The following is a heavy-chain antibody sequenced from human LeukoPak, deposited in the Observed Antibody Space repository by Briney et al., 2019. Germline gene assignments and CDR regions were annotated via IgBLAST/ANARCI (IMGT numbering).Heavy chain of an antibody. V-gene: IGHV4-4*07. Sequence: PSETLSLTCTVSSGSISSYYWSWIRQPAGKGLEWIGRIYTSGSTSYDPSLKSRVTISVDTSKNQMSLKLSSVTAADTAVYYCARDRDGYYYFDYWGQGALVTVSS. CDR2: IYTSGST. D-gene: IGHD5-24*01. J-gene: IGHJ4*02. CDR3: ARDRDGYYYFDY. CDR1: SGSISSYY.